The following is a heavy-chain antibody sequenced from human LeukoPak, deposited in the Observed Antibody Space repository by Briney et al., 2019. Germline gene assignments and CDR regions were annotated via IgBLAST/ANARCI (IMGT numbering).Heavy chain of an antibody. CDR2: IIPILGIA. Sequence: ASVKVSCKASGGTFSSYAISWVRQAPGQGLEWMGRIIPILGIANYAQKFQGRVTITADKSTSTAYMELSSLRSEDTAVYYCARDKAEGSGWRTNWFDPWGQGTLVTVSS. J-gene: IGHJ5*02. CDR1: GGTFSSYA. D-gene: IGHD6-19*01. CDR3: ARDKAEGSGWRTNWFDP. V-gene: IGHV1-69*04.